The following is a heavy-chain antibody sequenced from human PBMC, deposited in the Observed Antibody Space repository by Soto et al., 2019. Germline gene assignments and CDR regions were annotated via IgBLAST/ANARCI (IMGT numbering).Heavy chain of an antibody. CDR3: AKDLVGSNADYFDY. CDR2: IGGSGTTI. D-gene: IGHD2-15*01. Sequence: GGSLRLSCVASGFPFSAYAMNWVRQTPGKGLEWVCGIGGSGTTIYCADSVKGRFTISRDNSKNTLYLQMNSLRAEDAAVHYCAKDLVGSNADYFDYWGQGTLVTVSS. V-gene: IGHV3-23*01. CDR1: GFPFSAYA. J-gene: IGHJ4*02.